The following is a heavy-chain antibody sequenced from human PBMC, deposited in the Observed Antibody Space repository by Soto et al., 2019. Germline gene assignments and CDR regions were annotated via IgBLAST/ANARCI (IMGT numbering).Heavy chain of an antibody. Sequence: QVQLVQSGAEVNKPGSSVKVSCKASGGTFSSYAISWVRQAPGQGLEWMGGIIPIFGTANYAQKFQGRVTITADESTSTAYMELSSLRSEDTAVYYCARAPIVAAGTGDYYYYYGMDVWGQGTTVTVSS. V-gene: IGHV1-69*01. J-gene: IGHJ6*02. D-gene: IGHD6-13*01. CDR3: ARAPIVAAGTGDYYYYYGMDV. CDR1: GGTFSSYA. CDR2: IIPIFGTA.